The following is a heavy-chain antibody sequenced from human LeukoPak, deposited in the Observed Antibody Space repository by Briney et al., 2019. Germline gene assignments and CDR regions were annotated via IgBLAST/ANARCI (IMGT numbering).Heavy chain of an antibody. CDR3: AREDCTSGSCYQNFDF. D-gene: IGHD2-15*01. CDR1: GFTFTGHY. Sequence: GASVKVSCKASGFTFTGHYFHWVRQAPGQGLEWMGWIHSHSGDTGYAQMFQGRVSMTRDTSVSTAYMELSSLRSDDTAVYYCAREDCTSGSCYQNFDFWGQGTLVTVSS. CDR2: IHSHSGDT. J-gene: IGHJ4*02. V-gene: IGHV1-2*02.